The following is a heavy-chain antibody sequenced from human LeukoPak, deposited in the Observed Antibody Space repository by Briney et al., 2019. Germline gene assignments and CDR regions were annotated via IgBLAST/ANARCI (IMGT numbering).Heavy chain of an antibody. Sequence: GGSLRLSCAASGFAFSSYGMHWVRQAPGKGLEWVAVIWYDGSNKYYADSVKGRFTISRDNSKNTLYLQMNGLRAEDTAVYYCARDAYDFWSGYTLVYWGQGTLVTVSS. CDR2: IWYDGSNK. J-gene: IGHJ4*02. V-gene: IGHV3-33*01. D-gene: IGHD3-3*01. CDR3: ARDAYDFWSGYTLVY. CDR1: GFAFSSYG.